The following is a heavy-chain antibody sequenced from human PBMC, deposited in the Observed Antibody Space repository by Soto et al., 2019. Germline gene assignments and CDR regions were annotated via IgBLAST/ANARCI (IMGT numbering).Heavy chain of an antibody. CDR3: GRGDRGMDV. J-gene: IGHJ6*02. Sequence: QVQLVQSGAEVKKPGASVKVSCKASGYNFMNHYMHWVRQAPGQGLEWMGIINPTGGGRTYAQKFQDRVTITTDTSTSTLYMELSSLRFEDTAVYYCGRGDRGMDVWGQGTTVTVSS. CDR2: INPTGGGR. CDR1: GYNFMNHY. D-gene: IGHD3-16*01. V-gene: IGHV1-46*01.